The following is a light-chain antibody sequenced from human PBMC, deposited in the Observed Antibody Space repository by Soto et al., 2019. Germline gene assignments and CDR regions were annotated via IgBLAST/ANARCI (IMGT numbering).Light chain of an antibody. J-gene: IGLJ3*02. CDR3: CAFGGVFGM. CDR1: SADVGRFDY. V-gene: IGLV2-11*01. CDR2: DLT. Sequence: QSVLTQPRSVSGSPGQSVTISCTGTSADVGRFDYVSWYQQHPGQAPKLIISDLTQRPSGVPDRFSGSRSDNTASLSISGLRPEDEADYYCCAFGGVFGMFGGGTKVTVL.